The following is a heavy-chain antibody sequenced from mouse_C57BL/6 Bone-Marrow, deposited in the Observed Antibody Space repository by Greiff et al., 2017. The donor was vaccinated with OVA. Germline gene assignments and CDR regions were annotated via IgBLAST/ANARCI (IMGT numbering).Heavy chain of an antibody. J-gene: IGHJ4*01. V-gene: IGHV1-81*01. CDR2: IYPRSGTT. Sequence: QVQLKESGAELARPGASVKLSCKASGYTFTSYGISWVKQRTGQGLEWIGEIYPRSGTTYYNEKFTGKATLTADKSSSTAYMELRSLTSEDSAVYFCARSWLLLNAMDYWGQGTSVTVSS. D-gene: IGHD2-3*01. CDR3: ARSWLLLNAMDY. CDR1: GYTFTSYG.